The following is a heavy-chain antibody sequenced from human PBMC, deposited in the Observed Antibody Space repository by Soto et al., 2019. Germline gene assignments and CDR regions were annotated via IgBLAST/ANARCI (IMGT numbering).Heavy chain of an antibody. J-gene: IGHJ6*02. Sequence: YAGSWIRQTAGKGQEWIGRIYTSASINYNPSLKSRVTLSVDTSTNQVSLRLASVTAADTAVYYCARDREASYNFCYGMDFWGQGTTVTVSS. CDR1: YA. D-gene: IGHD1-26*01. V-gene: IGHV4-4*07. CDR3: ARDREASYNFCYGMDF. CDR2: IYTSASI.